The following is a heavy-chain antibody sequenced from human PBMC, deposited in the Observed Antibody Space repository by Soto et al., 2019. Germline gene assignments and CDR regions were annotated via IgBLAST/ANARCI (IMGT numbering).Heavy chain of an antibody. CDR1: GFTFSNAW. CDR3: TSMYYYDSSGHSDAFDI. Sequence: GGSLRLSCAASGFTFSNAWMSWVRQAPGKGLEWVGRIKSKTDGGTTDYAAPVKGRFTISRDDSKNTLYLQMNSLKTEDTAVYYCTSMYYYDSSGHSDAFDIWGQGTMVTVSS. J-gene: IGHJ3*02. CDR2: IKSKTDGGTT. D-gene: IGHD3-22*01. V-gene: IGHV3-15*01.